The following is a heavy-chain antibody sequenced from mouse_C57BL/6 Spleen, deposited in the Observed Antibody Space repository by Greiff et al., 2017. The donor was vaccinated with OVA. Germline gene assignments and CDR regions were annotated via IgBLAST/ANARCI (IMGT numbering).Heavy chain of an antibody. CDR2: IDPSDSET. D-gene: IGHD1-1*01. Sequence: QVQLQQPGAELVRPGSSVKLSCKASGYTFTSYWMHWVKQRPIQGLEWIGNIDPSDSETHYNQKFKDKATLTVDKSSSTAYMQLSSLTSEDSAVYYGALGYYGSSRGYFDVWGTGTTVTVSS. CDR1: GYTFTSYW. V-gene: IGHV1-52*01. J-gene: IGHJ1*03. CDR3: ALGYYGSSRGYFDV.